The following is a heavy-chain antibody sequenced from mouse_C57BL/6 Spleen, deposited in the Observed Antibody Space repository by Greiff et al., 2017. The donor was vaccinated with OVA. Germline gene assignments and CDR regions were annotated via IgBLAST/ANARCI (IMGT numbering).Heavy chain of an antibody. D-gene: IGHD1-1*01. CDR1: GYTFTEYT. V-gene: IGHV1-62-2*01. CDR2: FYPGSGSI. Sequence: QVQLQQSGAELVKPGASVKLSCKASGYTFTEYTIHWVKQRSGQGLEWIGWFYPGSGSIKYNEKFKDKATLTVDKSSSTVYMELSRLTSDDSAVFFCARHEGGPKNYGSSSYFDYWGQGTTLTVSS. CDR3: ARHEGGPKNYGSSSYFDY. J-gene: IGHJ2*01.